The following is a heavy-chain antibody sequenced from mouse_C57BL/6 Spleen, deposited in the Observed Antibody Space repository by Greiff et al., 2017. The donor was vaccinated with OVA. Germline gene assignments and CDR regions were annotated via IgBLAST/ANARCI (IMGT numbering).Heavy chain of an antibody. D-gene: IGHD2-5*01. CDR2: IHPNSGST. V-gene: IGHV1-64*01. J-gene: IGHJ4*01. CDR1: GYTFTSYW. CDR3: AKGYSNYNYYAMDY. Sequence: QVQLQQPGAELVKPGASVKLSCKASGYTFTSYWMHWVKQRPGQGLEWLGMIHPNSGSTNYNEKFKSKATLTVDKSSSTAYMQLSRLTSEDSAVYYCAKGYSNYNYYAMDYWGQGTSVTVSS.